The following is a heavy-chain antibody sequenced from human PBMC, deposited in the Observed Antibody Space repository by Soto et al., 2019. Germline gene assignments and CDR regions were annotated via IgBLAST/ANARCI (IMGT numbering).Heavy chain of an antibody. V-gene: IGHV3-23*01. D-gene: IGHD1-1*01. CDR1: GFTFSTYA. J-gene: IGHJ2*01. CDR2: ISERGGST. CDR3: AKDGALSRRWYFDL. Sequence: GGSLRLSCAASGFTFSTYAMTRVRQPAGKGLEWVSSISERGGSTFHADSVRGRFTISRDNSKDTLYLQMNGLRAEDTAVYFCAKDGALSRRWYFDLWGRGTLVTVSS.